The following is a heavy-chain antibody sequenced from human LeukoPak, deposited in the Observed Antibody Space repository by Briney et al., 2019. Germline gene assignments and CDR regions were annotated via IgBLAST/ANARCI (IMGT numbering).Heavy chain of an antibody. Sequence: ASVKVSCKASGYTFTGYYMHWVRQAPGQGLEWMGWINPNNGGTNYAQKFQGRVTMTRDTSISTAYMELSRLRSDDTAVYYCASLGNPYYFDYWGQGTLVTVSS. J-gene: IGHJ4*02. CDR1: GYTFTGYY. CDR3: ASLGNPYYFDY. D-gene: IGHD4-23*01. V-gene: IGHV1-2*02. CDR2: INPNNGGT.